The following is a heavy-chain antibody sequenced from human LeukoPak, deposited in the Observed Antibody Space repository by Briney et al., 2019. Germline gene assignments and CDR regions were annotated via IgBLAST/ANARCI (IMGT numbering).Heavy chain of an antibody. CDR3: AKELPPYYMDV. V-gene: IGHV3-21*01. Sequence: GGSLRLSCAASGFTFSSYAMSWVRQAPGKGLEWVSSISSSSSYIYYADSVKGRFTISRDNSKSTLYLQMNSLRAEDTAVYYCAKELPPYYMDVWGKGTTVTISS. J-gene: IGHJ6*03. CDR2: ISSSSSYI. CDR1: GFTFSSYA.